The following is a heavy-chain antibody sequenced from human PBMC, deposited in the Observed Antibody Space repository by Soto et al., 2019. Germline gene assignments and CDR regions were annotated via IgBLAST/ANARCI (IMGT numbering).Heavy chain of an antibody. V-gene: IGHV3-23*01. CDR2: ISGSGGST. J-gene: IGHJ4*02. Sequence: PGGSLRLSCAASGFTFSIYAMAWVCQAPGKGLEWVSAISGSGGSTYYADSVKGRFTISRDNSKNTLYLQMNSLRAEDTAVYYCAKFDLYIAARHPGFDYWGQGTLVTSPQ. CDR3: AKFDLYIAARHPGFDY. D-gene: IGHD6-6*01. CDR1: GFTFSIYA.